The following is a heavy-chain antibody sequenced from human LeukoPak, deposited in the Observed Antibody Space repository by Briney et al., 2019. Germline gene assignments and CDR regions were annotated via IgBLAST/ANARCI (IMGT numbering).Heavy chain of an antibody. CDR3: ARAWGYDFWSGYPH. D-gene: IGHD3-3*01. V-gene: IGHV3-23*01. CDR1: GFTFSSYA. J-gene: IGHJ4*02. Sequence: GGSLRLSCAASGFTFSSYAMSWVRQAPGKGLEWVSAISGSGGSTYYADSVKGRFTISRDNSKNTLYLQMNSLRAEDTAVYYCARAWGYDFWSGYPHWGQGTLVTVSS. CDR2: ISGSGGST.